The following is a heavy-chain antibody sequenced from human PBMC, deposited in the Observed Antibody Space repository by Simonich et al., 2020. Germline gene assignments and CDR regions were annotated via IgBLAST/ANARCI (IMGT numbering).Heavy chain of an antibody. CDR1: GGSIRNSSYY. D-gene: IGHD6-13*01. Sequence: QLQLQESGPGLVKPSETLSLTCTVSGGSIRNSSYYWGWIRQPPGKGLEWIESIYYSGSTYYSPSLKSRVTISIDTSKNQFSLMLSSVTAADTAVYYCARHAGFAFDIWGQGTMVTVSS. CDR2: IYYSGST. CDR3: ARHAGFAFDI. V-gene: IGHV4-39*01. J-gene: IGHJ3*02.